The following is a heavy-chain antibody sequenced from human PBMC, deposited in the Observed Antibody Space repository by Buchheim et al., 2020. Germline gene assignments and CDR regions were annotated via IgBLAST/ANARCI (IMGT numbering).Heavy chain of an antibody. CDR1: GGSVSSGSYY. J-gene: IGHJ4*02. CDR3: ARVARGLELTLDY. Sequence: QVQLQESGPGLVKPSETLSLTCTVSGGSVSSGSYYWSWIRQPPGKGLEWIGYIYYSGSNNYNPSLKSRVTISVDTSKNQFSLKLSSVTAADTAVYYCARVARGLELTLDYWGQGTL. D-gene: IGHD1-7*01. V-gene: IGHV4-61*01. CDR2: IYYSGSN.